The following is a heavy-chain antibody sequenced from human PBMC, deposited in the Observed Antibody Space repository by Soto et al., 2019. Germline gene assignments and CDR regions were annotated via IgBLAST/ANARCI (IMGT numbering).Heavy chain of an antibody. CDR1: EYTCTSYE. J-gene: IGHJ5*02. CDR2: MNPNSGNT. CDR3: ARGVKYGAYSRWFDP. V-gene: IGHV1-8*01. Sequence: ASIKVARRASEYTCTSYEINWLRQATGQGLEYLGWMNPNSGNTGYVQKFQGRVTMTWDSSITTAYMELSSLRSEDTAVYFCARGVKYGAYSRWFDPWGQGTLVTVSS. D-gene: IGHD4-17*01.